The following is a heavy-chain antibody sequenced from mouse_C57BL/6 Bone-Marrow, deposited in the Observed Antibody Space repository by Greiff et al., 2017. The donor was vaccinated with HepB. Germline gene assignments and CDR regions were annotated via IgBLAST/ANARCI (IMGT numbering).Heavy chain of an antibody. V-gene: IGHV14-4*01. CDR1: GFNIKDDY. Sequence: VQLQQSGAELVRPGASVKLSCTASGFNIKDDYMHWVKQRPEQGLEWIGCIDPENGDTEYASKFQGKATITADTSSNTAYLQLSSLTSEDTAVYYCTTESSSDAMDYWGQGTSVTVSS. J-gene: IGHJ4*01. CDR2: IDPENGDT. CDR3: TTESSSDAMDY. D-gene: IGHD1-3*01.